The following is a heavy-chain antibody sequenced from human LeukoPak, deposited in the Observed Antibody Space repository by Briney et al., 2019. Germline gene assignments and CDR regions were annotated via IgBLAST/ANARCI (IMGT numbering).Heavy chain of an antibody. Sequence: GGTLRLSCAASGFTFSSYGMSWVRQAPGKGLEWVSYISSSGSTIYYADSVKGRFTISRDNAKNSLYLQMNSLRAEDTAVYYCARNIVVVTAKEATYYFDYWGQGTLVTVSS. CDR2: ISSSGSTI. J-gene: IGHJ4*02. D-gene: IGHD2-21*02. CDR1: GFTFSSYG. V-gene: IGHV3-48*04. CDR3: ARNIVVVTAKEATYYFDY.